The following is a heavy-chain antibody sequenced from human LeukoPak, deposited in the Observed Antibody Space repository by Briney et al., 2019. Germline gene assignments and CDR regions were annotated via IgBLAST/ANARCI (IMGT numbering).Heavy chain of an antibody. CDR2: VSSSGETT. J-gene: IGHJ3*02. Sequence: PGGSLRLSCAASGFTFSSYAMSWVRQAPGKGLEWVSSVSSSGETTYYADSVKGRFTISRDNAKNSLYLQMNSLRAEDTAVYYCARDSGNYLDAFDIWGQGTIVTVSS. D-gene: IGHD1-7*01. CDR1: GFTFSSYA. V-gene: IGHV3-21*01. CDR3: ARDSGNYLDAFDI.